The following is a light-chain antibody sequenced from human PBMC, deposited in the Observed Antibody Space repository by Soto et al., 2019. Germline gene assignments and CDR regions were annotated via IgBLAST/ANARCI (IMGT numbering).Light chain of an antibody. CDR2: NNN. Sequence: QSVLTQPPSASGTPGQRVTISCSGGSSNIGTNAVNWYQQLPGTAPKLLIYNNNQRPSGVPDRFSGSKSGTSASLAISGLQSGEEADYYCAAWDDSLNGYVFGTGTEVTVL. J-gene: IGLJ1*01. V-gene: IGLV1-44*01. CDR3: AAWDDSLNGYV. CDR1: SSNIGTNA.